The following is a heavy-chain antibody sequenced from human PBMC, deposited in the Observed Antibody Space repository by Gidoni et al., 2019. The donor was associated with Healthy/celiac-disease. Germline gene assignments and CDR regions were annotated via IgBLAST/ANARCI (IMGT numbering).Heavy chain of an antibody. Sequence: QVQLQESGPGLVKPSETLSLTCTVSGGSISSYYWRWIRQPPGKGLEWIGYSYYSGSTNYNPSLKSRVTISVDTSKNQFSLKLSSVTAADTAVYYCARGLLTGWEWLPCFDYWGQGTLVTVSS. J-gene: IGHJ4*02. D-gene: IGHD3-3*01. CDR3: ARGLLTGWEWLPCFDY. V-gene: IGHV4-59*01. CDR2: SYYSGST. CDR1: GGSISSYY.